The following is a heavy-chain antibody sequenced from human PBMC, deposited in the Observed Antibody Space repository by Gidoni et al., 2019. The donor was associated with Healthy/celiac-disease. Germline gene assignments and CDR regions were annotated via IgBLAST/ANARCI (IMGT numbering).Heavy chain of an antibody. D-gene: IGHD3-9*01. CDR2: ISGSGGST. Sequence: EVQLLESGGGLVQPGGSLRLSCAASGFTFSRYAMSWVSQAPGKGLEWVSAISGSGGSTYYADSVKGRFTISRDNSKNTLYLQMNSLRAEDTAVYYCAKAYYDILTGTNNDYWGQGTLVTVSS. J-gene: IGHJ4*02. CDR3: AKAYYDILTGTNNDY. V-gene: IGHV3-23*01. CDR1: GFTFSRYA.